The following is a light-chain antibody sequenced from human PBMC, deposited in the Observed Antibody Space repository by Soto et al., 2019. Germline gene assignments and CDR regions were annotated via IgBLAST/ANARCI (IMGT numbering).Light chain of an antibody. CDR1: QDIGND. CDR3: LQDYNFPLT. CDR2: AAS. J-gene: IGKJ4*01. Sequence: AIQMTQSPSSLSASVGDRVTITCRASQDIGNDLAWYQQRPGKAPKLLIYAASSLQSGVPSRFSGSGSGTDFTLTISSLQPGDFATYYCLQDYNFPLTFGGGTKVAIK. V-gene: IGKV1-6*01.